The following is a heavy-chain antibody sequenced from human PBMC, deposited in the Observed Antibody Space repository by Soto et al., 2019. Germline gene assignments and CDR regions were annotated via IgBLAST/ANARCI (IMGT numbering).Heavy chain of an antibody. Sequence: GGSLRLSCPASGFTFSSYSMNWVRQAPGKGLEWVSSISSSSSYIYYANSVKGRFTISRDNAKNSLYMQMNSLRAEDTAVYYCASEPHPYCTNGVCSDYWGQGTLVTVSS. J-gene: IGHJ4*02. CDR3: ASEPHPYCTNGVCSDY. D-gene: IGHD2-8*01. CDR2: ISSSSSYI. V-gene: IGHV3-21*01. CDR1: GFTFSSYS.